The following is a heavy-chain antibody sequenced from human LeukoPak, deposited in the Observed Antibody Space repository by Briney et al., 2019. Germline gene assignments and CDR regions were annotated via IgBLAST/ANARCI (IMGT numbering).Heavy chain of an antibody. CDR1: GGSISSSSYY. CDR3: ARESDRYCYSTSCPNWYDP. V-gene: IGHV4-39*07. J-gene: IGHJ5*02. D-gene: IGHD2-2*01. CDR2: IYYSGST. Sequence: PSETLSLTCTVSGGSISSSSYYWGWTRQPPGKGLEWIGSIYYSGSTYYNPSLKSRVTMSVDTSKNQFSLKLSSVTAADTAVYYCARESDRYCYSTSCPNWYDPWGQGTLVTVSS.